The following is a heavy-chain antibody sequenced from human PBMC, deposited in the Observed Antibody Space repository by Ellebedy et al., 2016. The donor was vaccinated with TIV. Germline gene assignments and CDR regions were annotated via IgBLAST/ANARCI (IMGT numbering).Heavy chain of an antibody. D-gene: IGHD3-22*01. CDR3: ARDRARWGDYYDSSGYLNY. Sequence: SVKVSXKASGGTFSSYAISWVRQAPGQGLEWMGGIIPIFGTANYAQKFQGRVTITADESTSTAYMELSSLRSEDTAVYYCARDRARWGDYYDSSGYLNYWGQGTLVTVSS. J-gene: IGHJ4*02. V-gene: IGHV1-69*13. CDR2: IIPIFGTA. CDR1: GGTFSSYA.